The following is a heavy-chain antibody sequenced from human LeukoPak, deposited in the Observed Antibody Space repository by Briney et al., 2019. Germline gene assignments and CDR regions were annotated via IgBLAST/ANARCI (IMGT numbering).Heavy chain of an antibody. CDR1: GYTFTGYY. J-gene: IGHJ6*02. V-gene: IGHV1-2*02. CDR3: AGHSDLGSGSHYPYYYLMDV. Sequence: ASVKVSCKASGYTFTGYYMHWVRQAPGQGLEWMGWINPNSGGTNYAQKFQGRVTMTRDTSISTAYMELSSLRIDDTAVYYCAGHSDLGSGSHYPYYYLMDVWGQGTTVTVSS. D-gene: IGHD3-10*01. CDR2: INPNSGGT.